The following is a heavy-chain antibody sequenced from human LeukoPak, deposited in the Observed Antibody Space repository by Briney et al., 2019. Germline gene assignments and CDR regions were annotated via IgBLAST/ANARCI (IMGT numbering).Heavy chain of an antibody. D-gene: IGHD1-26*01. V-gene: IGHV3-48*02. CDR3: ASSGSYRFDY. J-gene: IGHJ4*02. CDR1: GFTFSSYS. CDR2: ITASGTAM. Sequence: GGSLRLSCAASGFTFSSYSMNWVRQAPGKGLEWVSHITASGTAMFYADSVKGRFTISRDNAKNSLYLQMNSLRDEDTAVYYCASSGSYRFDYLGQGTLVTVSS.